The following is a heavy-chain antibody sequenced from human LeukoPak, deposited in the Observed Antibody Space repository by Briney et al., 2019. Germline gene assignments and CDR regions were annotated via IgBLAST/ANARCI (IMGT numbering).Heavy chain of an antibody. CDR3: AKLGVQLWLRVSDY. CDR2: ISGSGGST. J-gene: IGHJ4*02. CDR1: GFTFSSYA. Sequence: GGSLRPSCAASGFTFSSYAMSWVRQAPGKGLEWVSAISGSGGSTYYADSVKGRFTISRDNSKNTLYLQMNSLRAEDTAVYYCAKLGVQLWLRVSDYWGQGTLVTVSS. V-gene: IGHV3-23*01. D-gene: IGHD5-18*01.